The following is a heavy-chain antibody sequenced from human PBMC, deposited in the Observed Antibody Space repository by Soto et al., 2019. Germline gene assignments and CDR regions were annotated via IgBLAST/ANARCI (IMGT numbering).Heavy chain of an antibody. D-gene: IGHD3-10*01. CDR1: GGSVSSGSYY. J-gene: IGHJ5*02. V-gene: IGHV4-61*01. Sequence: PSETLSLTCTVSGGSVSSGSYYWSWIRQPPGKGLEWIGYIYYSGSTNYNPSLKSRVTISVGTSKNQFSLKLSSVTAADTAVYYCARGTFAYYYGSGSPYNWFDPWGQGTLVTVSS. CDR2: IYYSGST. CDR3: ARGTFAYYYGSGSPYNWFDP.